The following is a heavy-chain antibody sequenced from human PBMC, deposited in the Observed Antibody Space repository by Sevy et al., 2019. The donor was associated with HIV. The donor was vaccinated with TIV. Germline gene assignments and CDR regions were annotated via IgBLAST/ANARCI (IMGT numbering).Heavy chain of an antibody. D-gene: IGHD1-26*01. Sequence: SETLSLTCTVSGGSITSLCWNWIRQPPGKGLEWIANIYYNGHINYNPSLKSRVTLSLDTSKNQFSLRLRSVTAADTAMYYCAGENAWGRGYSWGQGTLVTVSS. CDR2: IYYNGHI. J-gene: IGHJ4*02. V-gene: IGHV4-59*08. CDR3: AGENAWGRGYS. CDR1: GGSITSLC.